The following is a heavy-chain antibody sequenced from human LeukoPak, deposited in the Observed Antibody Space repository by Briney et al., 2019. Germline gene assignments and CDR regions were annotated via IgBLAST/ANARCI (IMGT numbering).Heavy chain of an antibody. CDR2: INPSGGST. J-gene: IGHJ3*02. CDR3: ALVYDSSGYLENAFDI. CDR1: GYTFTSYY. Sequence: GASVKVSCKASGYTFTSYYMHWVRQAPGQGLEWMGIINPSGGSTSYAQKFQGRVTMTRDKSTSTAYMELSSLRSEDTAVYYCALVYDSSGYLENAFDIWGQGTMVTVSS. V-gene: IGHV1-46*01. D-gene: IGHD3-22*01.